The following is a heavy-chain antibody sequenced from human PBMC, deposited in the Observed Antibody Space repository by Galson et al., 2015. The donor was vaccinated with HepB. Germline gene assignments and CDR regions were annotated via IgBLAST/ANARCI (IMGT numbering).Heavy chain of an antibody. CDR2: IKQDGSEK. Sequence: LRLSCAASGFTFSSYWMSWVRQAPGKGLEWVANIKQDGSEKYYVDSVKGRFTISRDNARNMVFLQMNSLRAEDTAIYYCTRVQTGNYGRFDSWGQGTLVTVSS. V-gene: IGHV3-7*01. CDR3: TRVQTGNYGRFDS. D-gene: IGHD4-17*01. J-gene: IGHJ4*02. CDR1: GFTFSSYW.